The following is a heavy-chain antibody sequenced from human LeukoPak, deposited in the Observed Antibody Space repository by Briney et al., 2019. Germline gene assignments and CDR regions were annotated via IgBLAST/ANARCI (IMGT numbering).Heavy chain of an antibody. Sequence: ASVKVSCKVSGYTLTELSMHWVRQAPGKGLEWMGGFVPEDGETIYAQKFQGRATMTEDTSTDTAYMELSSLRSEDTAVYYCATVLCSGGSCYSGFRWGQGTLVTVSS. CDR1: GYTLTELS. CDR3: ATVLCSGGSCYSGFR. V-gene: IGHV1-24*01. D-gene: IGHD2-15*01. CDR2: FVPEDGET. J-gene: IGHJ4*02.